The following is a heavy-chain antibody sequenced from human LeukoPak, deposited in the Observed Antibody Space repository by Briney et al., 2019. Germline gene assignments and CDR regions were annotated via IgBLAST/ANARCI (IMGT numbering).Heavy chain of an antibody. Sequence: SETLSLTCTVSGGSISSSSYYWGWIRQPPGKGLEWIGSIYYSGSTYYNPSLKRRVTISVDTSKNQFSLKLSSVTAADTAVYYCARHQRGRIAAAGYFDYWGQGTLVTVSS. V-gene: IGHV4-39*01. CDR3: ARHQRGRIAAAGYFDY. D-gene: IGHD6-13*01. J-gene: IGHJ4*02. CDR2: IYYSGST. CDR1: GGSISSSSYY.